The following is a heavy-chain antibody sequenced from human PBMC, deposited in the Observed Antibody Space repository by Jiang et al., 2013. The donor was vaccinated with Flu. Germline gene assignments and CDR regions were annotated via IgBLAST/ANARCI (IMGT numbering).Heavy chain of an antibody. J-gene: IGHJ3*01. CDR1: GYTFTDYY. CDR2: VNPNSGGT. V-gene: IGHV1-2*02. Sequence: SGAEVKKPGASVKVSCMPSGYTFTDYYMHWVRQAPGQRLEWLGWVNPNSGGTFIPQKFQGRVTMTRDTSISAAYMELSSLTSDDTAVYYCARTKIGTPGPGDSYDLWGLGTTVAVS. D-gene: IGHD1/OR15-1a*01. CDR3: ARTKIGTPGPGDSYDL.